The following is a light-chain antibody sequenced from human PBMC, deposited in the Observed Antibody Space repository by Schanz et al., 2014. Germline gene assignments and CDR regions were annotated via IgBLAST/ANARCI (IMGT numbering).Light chain of an antibody. CDR2: DAS. CDR3: QQSYSTPRT. J-gene: IGKJ1*01. V-gene: IGKV1-39*01. Sequence: DIQMTQSPSSLSASVGDRVTITCRASQGISTYLAWYQQKPGKVPKLLIYDASSLQSGVPSRFSGSGSGTDFTLTISGLQPEDFSIYYCQQSYSTPRTFGQGTKVEIK. CDR1: QGISTY.